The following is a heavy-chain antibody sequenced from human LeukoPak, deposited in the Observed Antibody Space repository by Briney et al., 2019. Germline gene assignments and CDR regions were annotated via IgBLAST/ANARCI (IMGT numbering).Heavy chain of an antibody. CDR1: GSTFSSYW. V-gene: IGHV3-7*01. CDR2: IKQDGSEK. Sequence: GGSLRLSCAASGSTFSSYWMSWVRQAPGKGLEWVANIKQDGSEKYYVDSVKGRFTISRDNAKNSLYLQMNSLRAEDTAVYYCASLPPRGYSYGRAIDYWGQGTLVTVSS. CDR3: ASLPPRGYSYGRAIDY. D-gene: IGHD5-18*01. J-gene: IGHJ4*02.